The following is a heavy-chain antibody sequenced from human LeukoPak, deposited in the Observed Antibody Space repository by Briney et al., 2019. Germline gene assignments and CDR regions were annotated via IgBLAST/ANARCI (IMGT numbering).Heavy chain of an antibody. CDR3: ARGRKGQAARLRYYYYYMDV. J-gene: IGHJ6*03. Sequence: ASVKVSCKASGYTFTGYYMHWVRQAPGQGLEWMGIINPSGGSTSYAQKFQGRVTITRNTSISTAYMELSSLRSEDTAVYYCARGRKGQAARLRYYYYYMDVWGKGTTVTVSS. CDR2: INPSGGST. D-gene: IGHD6-6*01. V-gene: IGHV1-46*01. CDR1: GYTFTGYY.